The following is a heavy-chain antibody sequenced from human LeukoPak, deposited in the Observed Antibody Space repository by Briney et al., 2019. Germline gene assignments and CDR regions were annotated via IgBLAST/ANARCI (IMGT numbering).Heavy chain of an antibody. CDR1: GFTFSSYS. CDR2: VSTSSIYI. D-gene: IGHD1-20*01. CDR3: ARVNWNDLGYYFDD. Sequence: PGGSLRLSCAASGFTFSSYSMKWLRQAPGKGLEWVSSVSTSSIYIYYADSVKGRFTISRDNAKNSLYLQMNSLRAEDTAVYYCARVNWNDLGYYFDDWGQGTLVTVSS. J-gene: IGHJ4*02. V-gene: IGHV3-21*06.